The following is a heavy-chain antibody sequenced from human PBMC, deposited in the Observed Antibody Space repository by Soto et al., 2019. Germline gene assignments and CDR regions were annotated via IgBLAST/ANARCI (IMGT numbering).Heavy chain of an antibody. CDR2: IYYSGST. CDR3: ASDSTVTTDYYGMDV. CDR1: GGSISSGGYY. J-gene: IGHJ6*02. V-gene: IGHV4-31*03. Sequence: QVQLQESGPGLVKPSQTLSLTCTVSGGSISSGGYYWRWIRQHPGKGLEWIGYIYYSGSTYYNPSLKSRVTISVDTSKNQFSLKLSSVTAADTAVYYCASDSTVTTDYYGMDVWGQGTTVTVSS. D-gene: IGHD4-17*01.